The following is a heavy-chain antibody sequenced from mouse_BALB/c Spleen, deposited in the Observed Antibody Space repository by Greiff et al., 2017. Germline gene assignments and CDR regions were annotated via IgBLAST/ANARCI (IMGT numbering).Heavy chain of an antibody. Sequence: EAKVVESGGDLVKPGGSLKLSCAASGFTFSSYGMSWVRQTPDKRLEWVATISSGGSYTYYPDSVKGRFTISRDNAKNTLYLQMSSLKSEDTAMYYCARQDGNHGDAMDYWGQGTSVTVSS. V-gene: IGHV5-6*01. CDR1: GFTFSSYG. J-gene: IGHJ4*01. CDR2: ISSGGSYT. D-gene: IGHD2-1*01. CDR3: ARQDGNHGDAMDY.